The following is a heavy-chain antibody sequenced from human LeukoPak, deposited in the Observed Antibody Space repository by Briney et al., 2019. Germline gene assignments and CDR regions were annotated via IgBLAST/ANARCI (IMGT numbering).Heavy chain of an antibody. Sequence: PSETLSLTCTVSGGSISSSSYYWGWIPHPPGKELDWLGSIYYSTSTYYNPSLKIRVTISVDTYKNQFSLKLSSVTAADTAVYYCARQVDVGYHSSGWYPTAGWFDPWGQGNLVTVSS. D-gene: IGHD6-19*01. CDR2: IYYSTST. CDR3: ARQVDVGYHSSGWYPTAGWFDP. V-gene: IGHV4-39*01. CDR1: GGSISSSSYY. J-gene: IGHJ5*02.